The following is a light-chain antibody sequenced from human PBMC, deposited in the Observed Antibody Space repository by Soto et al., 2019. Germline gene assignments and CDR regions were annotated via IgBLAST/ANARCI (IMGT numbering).Light chain of an antibody. CDR2: GAS. CDR3: QQYGSSRWT. V-gene: IGKV3-20*01. Sequence: EIVLTQSPGTLSLSPGERATLPCRASQSVSSSYLAWYQQKPAQAPRLLIYGASTRATGIPDRFSGSGSGTDFTLTISRLEPEDFAVYYCQQYGSSRWTFGQGTKVDIK. CDR1: QSVSSSY. J-gene: IGKJ1*01.